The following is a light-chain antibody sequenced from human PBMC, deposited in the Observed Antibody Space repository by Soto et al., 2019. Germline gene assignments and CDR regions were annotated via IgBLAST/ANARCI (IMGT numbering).Light chain of an antibody. CDR1: QSVSTS. CDR3: QGRDVWTS. Sequence: IVLTQSPVTLALSPGESAVLSCRASQSVSTSLAWYQHTPGQPPRLFIYDASKRAPGIPARFTGSGSGTAFTLTFSSLEPEDIAVDYCQGRDVWTSFSQGTKVE. CDR2: DAS. J-gene: IGKJ1*01. V-gene: IGKV3-11*01.